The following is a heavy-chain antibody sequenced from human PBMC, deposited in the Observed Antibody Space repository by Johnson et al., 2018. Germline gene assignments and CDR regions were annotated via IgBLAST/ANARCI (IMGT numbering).Heavy chain of an antibody. D-gene: IGHD2-2*01. J-gene: IGHJ3*02. CDR1: GVSLSLYQ. V-gene: IGHV4-59*01. Sequence: QVQLQESGPGLVKPSETLSLICTVSGVSLSLYQWSCIRQTPGKGLEWIGVIYESGRTHYNPSLNSRVNISLGASKNQFSLKLTSVTAAATAVYFFARDSFSRTTSSIDGFDIWGQGTMVIVSS. CDR2: IYESGRT. CDR3: ARDSFSRTTSSIDGFDI.